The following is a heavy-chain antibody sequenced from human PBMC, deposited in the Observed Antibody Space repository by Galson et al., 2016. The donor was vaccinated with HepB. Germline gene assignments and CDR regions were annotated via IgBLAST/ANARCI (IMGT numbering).Heavy chain of an antibody. V-gene: IGHV3-7*01. Sequence: SLRLSCAVSGFTFSQYWMSWVRQAPGKGLEWVANIKQGGSEKYYVDSVKGRFAISRDNAKNSLYLQMSSLRVEDTAVYYCVPEAQGTESYSDYWGQGTLVTVSS. CDR1: GFTFSQYW. CDR3: VPEAQGTESYSDY. CDR2: IKQGGSEK. D-gene: IGHD1/OR15-1a*01. J-gene: IGHJ4*02.